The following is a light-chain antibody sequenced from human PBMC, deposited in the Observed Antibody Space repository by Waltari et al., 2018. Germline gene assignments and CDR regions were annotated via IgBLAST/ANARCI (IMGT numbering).Light chain of an antibody. CDR1: NSAIGVYPY. J-gene: IGLJ2*01. CDR3: SSYTLTTSV. Sequence: QSALTQPASVSGSPGQSITISCSGANSAIGVYPYVSWYQQHPGKAPKLLIYDVYYRPSGVSLRFSGSKSGNTSSLTISGLQPEDEADYYCSSYTLTTSVFGGGTKVTVL. V-gene: IGLV2-14*03. CDR2: DVY.